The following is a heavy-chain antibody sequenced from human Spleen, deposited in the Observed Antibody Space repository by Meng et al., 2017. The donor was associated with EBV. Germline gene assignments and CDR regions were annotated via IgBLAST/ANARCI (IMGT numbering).Heavy chain of an antibody. CDR3: ARNSGGYDY. D-gene: IGHD4-17*01. J-gene: IGHJ4*02. CDR1: GFSPSSSGMS. CDR2: IYWDDEK. Sequence: IHLEESGPPLVRPTQTLTLTCKFSGFSPSSSGMSVAWIRQPPGKAPEWLGLIYWDDEKRYNPSLQTRVTITKDPSKDQVVLTMTNLDALDTGTYYCARNSGGYDYWGQGALVTVSS. V-gene: IGHV2-5*02.